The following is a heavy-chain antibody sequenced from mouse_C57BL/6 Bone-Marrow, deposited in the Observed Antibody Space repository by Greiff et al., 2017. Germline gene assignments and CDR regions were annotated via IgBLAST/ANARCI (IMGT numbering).Heavy chain of an antibody. CDR3: ARALYGSPFAY. V-gene: IGHV7-1*01. J-gene: IGHJ3*01. D-gene: IGHD1-1*01. Sequence: EVQRVESGGGLVQSGRSLRLSCATSGFTFSDFYMEWVRQAPGKGLEWIAASRNKANDYTTEYSASVKGRFIVSRDTSQSILYLQMNALRAEDTAIYYCARALYGSPFAYGGQGTLVTVSA. CDR2: SRNKANDYTT. CDR1: GFTFSDFY.